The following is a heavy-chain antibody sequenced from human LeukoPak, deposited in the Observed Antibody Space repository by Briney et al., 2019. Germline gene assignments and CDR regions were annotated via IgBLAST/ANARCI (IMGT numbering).Heavy chain of an antibody. CDR1: GFTFGDYG. Sequence: GGSLRLSCTASGFTFGDYGMSWVRQAPGKGLEWVGFIRSKAYGGTTEYAASVKGRFTISRDDSKSIAYLQVNSLKTEDTAVYDCTGSFGELSFFAHWGQGTLVTVSS. V-gene: IGHV3-49*04. CDR2: IRSKAYGGTT. CDR3: TGSFGELSFFAH. J-gene: IGHJ4*02. D-gene: IGHD3-10*01.